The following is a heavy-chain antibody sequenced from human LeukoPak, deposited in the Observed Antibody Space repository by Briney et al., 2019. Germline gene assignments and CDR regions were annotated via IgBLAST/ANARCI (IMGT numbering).Heavy chain of an antibody. D-gene: IGHD3-16*02. CDR1: GYSFSDYY. CDR3: ATGQGESYGYIWGSYPPDY. Sequence: ASVKVSCKASGYSFSDYYMHWVRQAPGQGLEWMGWIIPNSGGTNYAHKFQDRVTMTRDTSIRTAYMELRGLRSDDTAVYYCATGQGESYGYIWGSYPPDYWGQGTLVTVSS. J-gene: IGHJ4*02. CDR2: IIPNSGGT. V-gene: IGHV1-2*02.